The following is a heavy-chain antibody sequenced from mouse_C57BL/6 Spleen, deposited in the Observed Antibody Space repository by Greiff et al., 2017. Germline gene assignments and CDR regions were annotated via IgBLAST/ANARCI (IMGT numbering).Heavy chain of an antibody. J-gene: IGHJ2*01. CDR3: ARLKDYSNYLDY. CDR2: IDPSDSDT. Sequence: QVQLQQPGAELVRPGSSVKLSCKASGYTFTSYWMHWVKQRPIQGLEWIGNIDPSDSDTHYNQKFKDKATLTVDTSSSTAYLQLSSLTSEDAAVYYCARLKDYSNYLDYWGQGTTLTFSS. V-gene: IGHV1-52*01. D-gene: IGHD2-5*01. CDR1: GYTFTSYW.